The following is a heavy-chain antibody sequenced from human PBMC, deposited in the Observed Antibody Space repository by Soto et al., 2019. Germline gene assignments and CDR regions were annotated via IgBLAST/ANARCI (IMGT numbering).Heavy chain of an antibody. J-gene: IGHJ4*02. CDR3: ARSRKGFDY. Sequence: GGSLRLSCAASGFTFSSYAMHWVRQAPGKGLEWVAVISYDGSNKYYADSVKGRFTISRDNSKNTLYLQMNSLRAEDTAVYYCARSRKGFDYWGQGTLVTVSS. CDR2: ISYDGSNK. V-gene: IGHV3-30-3*01. CDR1: GFTFSSYA.